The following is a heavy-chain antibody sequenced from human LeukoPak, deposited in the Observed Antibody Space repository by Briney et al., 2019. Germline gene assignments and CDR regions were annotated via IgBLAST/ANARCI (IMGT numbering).Heavy chain of an antibody. CDR1: GFTFSSYS. J-gene: IGHJ5*02. D-gene: IGHD1-1*01. V-gene: IGHV3-21*01. CDR3: ARGDEGVSSNCRGWFDP. Sequence: GGSLRLSCAASGFTFSSYSMNWVRQAPGKGLEWVSSISTSSSYIYYADSVKGRFAISRDNARNSLYLQMNTLRAEDTAVYSCARGDEGVSSNCRGWFDPWGQGTLVTVSS. CDR2: ISTSSSYI.